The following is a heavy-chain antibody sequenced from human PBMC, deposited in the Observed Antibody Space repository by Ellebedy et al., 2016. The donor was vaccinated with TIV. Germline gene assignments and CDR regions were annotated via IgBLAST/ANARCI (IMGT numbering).Heavy chain of an antibody. D-gene: IGHD1-14*01. CDR2: IFMSGST. CDR1: GGSFSSYY. V-gene: IGHV4-4*07. J-gene: IGHJ2*01. Sequence: SETLSLXXTVSGGSFSSYYWSWIRQSAGKGLEWIGRIFMSGSTSYNPSLKNRVTMSVDASTTQLSLNLSSVTAADTAGYFCARLRQSRDRSHWYFDLWGRGTLVTVSS. CDR3: ARLRQSRDRSHWYFDL.